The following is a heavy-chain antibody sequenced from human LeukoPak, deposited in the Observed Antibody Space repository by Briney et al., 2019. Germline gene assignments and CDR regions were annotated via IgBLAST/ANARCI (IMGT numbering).Heavy chain of an antibody. CDR1: GYSFSNYW. V-gene: IGHV5-51*01. D-gene: IGHD3/OR15-3a*01. CDR2: IYPGDSDT. J-gene: IGHJ4*02. CDR3: ARLGGTAMIFNYFDY. Sequence: GESLKISCKGSGYSFSNYWIGWVRQMPGKGLEWMGIIYPGDSDTRYSPSFQGQVTLSADKSISTAYLQWSSLKASDTAMYYCARLGGTAMIFNYFDYWGQGTLVTVPS.